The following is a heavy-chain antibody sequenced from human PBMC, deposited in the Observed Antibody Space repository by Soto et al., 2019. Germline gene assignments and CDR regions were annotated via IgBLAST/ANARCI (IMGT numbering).Heavy chain of an antibody. CDR2: ISGSGGST. CDR1: GFTFSSYP. Sequence: GSLILSCSPSGFTFSSYPMSSVRQAPGKGLEWVSAISGSGGSTYYADSVKGRFTISRHNSKNTLYRQTNSLTPHDTAVYYCAKAAAILEWFLLGYWGQGTMVTVSS. V-gene: IGHV3-23*01. D-gene: IGHD3-3*02. CDR3: AKAAAILEWFLLGY. J-gene: IGHJ4*02.